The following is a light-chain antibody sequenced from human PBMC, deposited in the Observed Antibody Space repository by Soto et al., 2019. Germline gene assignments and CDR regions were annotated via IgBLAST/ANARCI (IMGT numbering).Light chain of an antibody. CDR2: RIS. CDR3: MQGPRWPYT. V-gene: IGKV2-30*01. J-gene: IGKJ2*01. Sequence: VVMTQSPLSMAVTLGEPASVSCRSSQGLVDNDGYSYLSWCHQRPGQSPRGLIYRISNRDSGVPDRISGSGSGTDFTLKISRGEGEDVGVYYCMQGPRWPYTFGQGTHLEI. CDR1: QGLVDNDGYSY.